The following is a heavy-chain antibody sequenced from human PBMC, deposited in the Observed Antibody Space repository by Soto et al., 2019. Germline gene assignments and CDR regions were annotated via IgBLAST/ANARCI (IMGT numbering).Heavy chain of an antibody. J-gene: IGHJ5*02. CDR2: INTDNGST. D-gene: IGHD2-2*02. Sequence: ASVKVSCKASGYTFTKYIMHWVRQAPGQRPEWMGWINTDNGSTRYSQKFQGRVTIVRDISATTSYMELGSLRSDDTAVYYCARAANCSSSTGCYSQWFAPWGQGTLVTVSS. V-gene: IGHV1-3*04. CDR1: GYTFTKYI. CDR3: ARAANCSSSTGCYSQWFAP.